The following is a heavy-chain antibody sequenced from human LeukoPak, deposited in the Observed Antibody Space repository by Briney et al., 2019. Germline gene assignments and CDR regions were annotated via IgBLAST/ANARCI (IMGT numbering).Heavy chain of an antibody. CDR2: VYYSGST. CDR3: ARQMWDYDSSGYTLDY. CDR1: GGSISSSSYY. Sequence: SETLSLTCTVSGGSISSSSYYWGWIRQPPGKGLEWIGSVYYSGSTYYNPSLKSRVTISVDTSKNQFSLKLNSVTAAETAVYYCARQMWDYDSSGYTLDYWGQGTLVTVSS. D-gene: IGHD3-22*01. J-gene: IGHJ4*02. V-gene: IGHV4-39*01.